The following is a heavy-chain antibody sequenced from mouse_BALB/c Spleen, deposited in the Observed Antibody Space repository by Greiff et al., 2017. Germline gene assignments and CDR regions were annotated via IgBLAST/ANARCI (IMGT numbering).Heavy chain of an antibody. D-gene: IGHD2-4*01. CDR3: ARYDYGAWFAY. CDR2: IWAGGST. CDR1: GFSLTSYG. Sequence: VQRVESGPGLVAPSQSLSITCTVSGFSLTSYGVHWVRQPPGKGLEWLGVIWAGGSTNYNSALMSSLSISKDNSKSQVFLKMNSLQTDDTAMYYCARYDYGAWFAYWGQGTLVTVSA. J-gene: IGHJ3*01. V-gene: IGHV2-9*02.